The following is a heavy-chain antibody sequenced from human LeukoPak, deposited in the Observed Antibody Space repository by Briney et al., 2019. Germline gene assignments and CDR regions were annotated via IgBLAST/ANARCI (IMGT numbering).Heavy chain of an antibody. CDR2: INPSDGST. D-gene: IGHD5-24*01. V-gene: IGHV1-46*01. J-gene: IGHJ4*02. CDR1: GYTFISYG. CDR3: AYERADGFND. Sequence: VASVKVSCKASGYTFISYGIGWVRQAPGQGLEWVGIINPSDGSTAYAQKFQGRVTMTRDTSTSTVYMNLSNLRSDDTAVYFCAYERADGFNDWGQGALVIVSS.